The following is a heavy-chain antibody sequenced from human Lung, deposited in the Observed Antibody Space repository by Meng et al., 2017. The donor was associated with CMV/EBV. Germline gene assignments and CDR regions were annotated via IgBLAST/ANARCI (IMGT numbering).Heavy chain of an antibody. J-gene: IGHJ5*02. D-gene: IGHD3-22*01. Sequence: SXTXSLXCPVSGGSISSNSYYWGWIRQPPGKGLEWIGSMYYSGSTYYNPSLKSRVTISVDTSKKQISLKLSSVTAADTAVYYCARGYYSDSSGHYYANPHWFDPWXRGTXVT. CDR3: ARGYYSDSSGHYYANPHWFDP. CDR1: GGSISSNSYY. V-gene: IGHV4-39*07. CDR2: MYYSGST.